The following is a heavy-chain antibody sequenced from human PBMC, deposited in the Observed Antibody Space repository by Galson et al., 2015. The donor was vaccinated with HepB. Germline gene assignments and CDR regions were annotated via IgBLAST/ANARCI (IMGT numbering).Heavy chain of an antibody. J-gene: IGHJ6*02. V-gene: IGHV3-23*01. CDR1: GFTFSSYS. CDR2: ISGSTINT. CDR3: GRASHTSTRSAGGHHYYAIDV. D-gene: IGHD2-2*01. Sequence: SLRLSCAASGFTFSSYSMNWVRQAPGKGLEWVSGISGSTINTYYADSVKGRFTISRDNSKNTLFLQMDSLRAEDTAVYYCGRASHTSTRSAGGHHYYAIDVWGQGTTATVSS.